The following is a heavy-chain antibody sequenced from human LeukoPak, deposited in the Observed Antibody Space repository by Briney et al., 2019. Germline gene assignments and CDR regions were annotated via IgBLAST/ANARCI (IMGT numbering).Heavy chain of an antibody. CDR1: GGSISSSSYY. V-gene: IGHV4-39*01. D-gene: IGHD4-17*01. Sequence: SETLSLTCTVSGGSISSSSYYWGWIRQPPGKGLEWIGSIYYSGSTYYNPSLKSRVTISVDTSKNQFSLKLSSVTAADTAVYYCAKGWGDYVSLVDYWGQGTLVTVSS. J-gene: IGHJ4*02. CDR2: IYYSGST. CDR3: AKGWGDYVSLVDY.